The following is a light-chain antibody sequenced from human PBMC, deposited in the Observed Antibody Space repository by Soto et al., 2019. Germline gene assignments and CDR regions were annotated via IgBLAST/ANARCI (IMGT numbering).Light chain of an antibody. Sequence: DIQMTQSPSSVSASVGDRVVITCRASEGISTWLAWYQQKPGKAPNLLIYAASSLQTGVPSRISGNGSGTDFTLTISALQPEDFATYYCQQANSFPPTFGGGTKVEIK. CDR3: QQANSFPPT. CDR1: EGISTW. CDR2: AAS. J-gene: IGKJ4*01. V-gene: IGKV1-12*01.